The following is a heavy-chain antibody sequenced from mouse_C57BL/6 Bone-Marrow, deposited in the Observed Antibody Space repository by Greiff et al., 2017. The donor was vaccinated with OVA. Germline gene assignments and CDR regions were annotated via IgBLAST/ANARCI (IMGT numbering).Heavy chain of an antibody. CDR1: GYTFTSYD. CDR3: ARLLRIYAMDY. D-gene: IGHD1-1*01. V-gene: IGHV1-85*01. CDR2: IYPRDGST. J-gene: IGHJ4*01. Sequence: QVHVKQSGPELVKPGASVKLSCKASGYTFTSYDINWVKQRPGQGLEWIGWIYPRDGSTKYNEKFKGKATLTVDTSSSTAYMELHSLTSEDSAVYFCARLLRIYAMDYWGQGTSVTVSS.